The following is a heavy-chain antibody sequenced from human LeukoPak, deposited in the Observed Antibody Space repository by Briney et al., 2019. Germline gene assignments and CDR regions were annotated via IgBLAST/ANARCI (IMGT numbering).Heavy chain of an antibody. CDR2: IKQDGSEK. CDR1: GFTFSSYW. CDR3: AKDLSLTGRIFDY. Sequence: GGSLRLSCAASGFTFSSYWMSWVRQAPGKGLEWVANIKQDGSEKYYVDSVKGRFTISRDNSKNTLYLQMNSLRAEDTAVYYCAKDLSLTGRIFDYWGQGTLVTVSS. V-gene: IGHV3-7*01. J-gene: IGHJ4*02. D-gene: IGHD3-16*02.